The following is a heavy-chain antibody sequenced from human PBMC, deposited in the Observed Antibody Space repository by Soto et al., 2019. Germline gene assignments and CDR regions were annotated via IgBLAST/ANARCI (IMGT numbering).Heavy chain of an antibody. CDR2: NAT. CDR1: GFTVSGSA. Sequence: EVQLVESGGGLVQPGGSLKLSCAASGFTVSGSAVHWVRQASGKGLEWVGRNATAYAASVKGRFTISRDDSKNTAYLQMNSLKTEDTAVYYCNSHLVELSLPRAFDIWGQGTMVTVSS. V-gene: IGHV3-73*01. J-gene: IGHJ3*02. D-gene: IGHD3-16*02. CDR3: NSHLVELSLPRAFDI.